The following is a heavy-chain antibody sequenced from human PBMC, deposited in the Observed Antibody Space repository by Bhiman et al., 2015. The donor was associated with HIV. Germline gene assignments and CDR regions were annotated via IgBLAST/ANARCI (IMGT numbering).Heavy chain of an antibody. CDR2: ISSSSSYI. CDR3: ARGFKSDGLSRYYYMDV. CDR1: GFTFSSYS. D-gene: IGHD5-24*01. J-gene: IGHJ6*03. Sequence: EVQLVESGGGLVKPGGSLRLSCAASGFTFSSYSMNWVRQAPGKGLEWVSSISSSSSYIYYADSVKGRFTISRDNAKNSLYLQMNSLRAEDTAVYYCARGFKSDGLSRYYYMDVWGKGTTVTVSS. V-gene: IGHV3-21*01.